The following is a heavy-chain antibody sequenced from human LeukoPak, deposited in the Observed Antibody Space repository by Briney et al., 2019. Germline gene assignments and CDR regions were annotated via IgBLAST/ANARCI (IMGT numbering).Heavy chain of an antibody. Sequence: GASVKVSCKASGYTFTGYYMHCVRQAPGQGLEWMGWINPNSGGTNYAQKFQGRVTMTRDTSISTAYMELSRLRSDDTAVYYRARRDCGGDCPSQHWGQGTLVTVSS. CDR1: GYTFTGYY. J-gene: IGHJ1*01. CDR3: ARRDCGGDCPSQH. CDR2: INPNSGGT. V-gene: IGHV1-2*02. D-gene: IGHD2-21*01.